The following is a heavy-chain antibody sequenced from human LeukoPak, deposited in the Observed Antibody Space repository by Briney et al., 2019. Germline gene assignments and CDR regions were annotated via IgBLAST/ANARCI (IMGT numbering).Heavy chain of an antibody. Sequence: SETLSLTCTVSGGSISSGDYYWSWIRQPPGKGLEWIGYTYYSGSTYYNPSLKSRVTISVDTSKNQFSLKLSSVTAADTAVYYCATDPYSSSSPYYYGMDVWGQGTTVTVSS. J-gene: IGHJ6*02. V-gene: IGHV4-30-4*01. CDR3: ATDPYSSSSPYYYGMDV. D-gene: IGHD6-13*01. CDR1: GGSISSGDYY. CDR2: TYYSGST.